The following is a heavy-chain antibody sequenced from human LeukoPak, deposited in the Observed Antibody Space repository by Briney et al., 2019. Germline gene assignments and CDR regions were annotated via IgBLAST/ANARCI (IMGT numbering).Heavy chain of an antibody. CDR3: ATPQGGNPAY. Sequence: GGSLRLSCAASGLTFSSHWMHWVRHAPGKGLVWVSRITNDGSSTTYADSVKGRFTISRDNAKNMLYLQVNSLRAEGTAVYYCATPQGGNPAYWGQGTLVTVSS. V-gene: IGHV3-74*01. CDR2: ITNDGSST. J-gene: IGHJ4*02. D-gene: IGHD1-14*01. CDR1: GLTFSSHW.